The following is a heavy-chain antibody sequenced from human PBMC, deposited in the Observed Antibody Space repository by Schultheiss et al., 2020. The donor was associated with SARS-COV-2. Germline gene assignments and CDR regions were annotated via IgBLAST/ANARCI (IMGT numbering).Heavy chain of an antibody. J-gene: IGHJ4*02. Sequence: SETLSLTCAVYGGSFSGYYWSWIRQPPGKGLEWIGEIYHSGSTNYNPSLKSRVTISVDTSKNQFSLKLSSVTAADTAVYYCASHAYCGGDCYSGFFDYWGQGTLVTVSS. CDR3: ASHAYCGGDCYSGFFDY. D-gene: IGHD2-21*02. CDR2: IYHSGST. CDR1: GGSFSGYY. V-gene: IGHV4-34*01.